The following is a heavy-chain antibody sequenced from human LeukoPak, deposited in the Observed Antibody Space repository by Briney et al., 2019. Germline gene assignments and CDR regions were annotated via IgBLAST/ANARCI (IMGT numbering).Heavy chain of an antibody. V-gene: IGHV3-48*04. Sequence: GGSLRLSCATSGFTFSSDPMNWVRQAPGKGLEWVSHIRSGGDNIHYADSVRGRFTISRDNAKNSLYLQMNSLRAEDTAVYYCARVKRGYSGYEPFDYWGQGTLVTVSS. D-gene: IGHD5-12*01. CDR3: ARVKRGYSGYEPFDY. J-gene: IGHJ4*02. CDR2: IRSGGDNI. CDR1: GFTFSSDP.